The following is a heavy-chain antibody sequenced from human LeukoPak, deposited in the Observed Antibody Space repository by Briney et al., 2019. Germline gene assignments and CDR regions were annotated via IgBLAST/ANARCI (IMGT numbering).Heavy chain of an antibody. Sequence: PGGSLRLSCAAFGFTFSSYGMHWVRQAPGKGLEWVAVISYDGSNKYYADSVKGRFTISRDNSKNTLYLQMNSLRAEDTAVYYCAKDQGYSGYDIYYYYYGMDVWGQGTTVTVSS. CDR2: ISYDGSNK. V-gene: IGHV3-30*18. CDR3: AKDQGYSGYDIYYYYYGMDV. CDR1: GFTFSSYG. D-gene: IGHD5-12*01. J-gene: IGHJ6*02.